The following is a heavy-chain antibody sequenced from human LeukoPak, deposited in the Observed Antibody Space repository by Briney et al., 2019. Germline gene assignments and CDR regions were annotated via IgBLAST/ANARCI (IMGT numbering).Heavy chain of an antibody. CDR1: GFTFSSYS. Sequence: GGSLRLSCAASGFTFSSYSMNWVRQAPGKGLEWVSSISSSSSYIYYADSVEGRFTTSRDNAKNSLYLQMNSLRAEDTAVYYCARERYYDSSGKRNDYWGQGTLVTVSS. J-gene: IGHJ4*02. D-gene: IGHD3-22*01. CDR2: ISSSSSYI. CDR3: ARERYYDSSGKRNDY. V-gene: IGHV3-21*01.